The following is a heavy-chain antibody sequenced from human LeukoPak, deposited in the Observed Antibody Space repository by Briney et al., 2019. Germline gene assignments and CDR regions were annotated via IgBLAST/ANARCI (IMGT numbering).Heavy chain of an antibody. CDR3: ARRPYYYDSLDY. CDR2: IYSDNT. D-gene: IGHD3-22*01. V-gene: IGHV3-53*01. CDR1: GFTVSSNS. J-gene: IGHJ4*02. Sequence: GGSLRLSCTVSGFTVSSNSMSWVRQAPGKGLEWVSFIYSDNTHYSDSVKGRFTISRDNAKNSLYLQMNSLRAEDTAVYYCARRPYYYDSLDYWGQGTLVTVSS.